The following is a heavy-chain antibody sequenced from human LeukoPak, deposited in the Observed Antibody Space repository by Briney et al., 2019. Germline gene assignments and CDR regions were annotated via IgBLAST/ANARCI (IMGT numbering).Heavy chain of an antibody. CDR2: INPNSGGT. CDR1: GYTFTGYY. J-gene: IGHJ4*02. D-gene: IGHD2-2*01. V-gene: IGHV1-2*02. Sequence: ASVKVSCKASGYTFTGYYMHWVRQAPGQGLERMGWINPNSGGTNYAQKVQGRVTMTRDTSISTAYMELSRLRSDDTAVYYCARARFCTSRSCPMDYWGQGTLVSVSS. CDR3: ARARFCTSRSCPMDY.